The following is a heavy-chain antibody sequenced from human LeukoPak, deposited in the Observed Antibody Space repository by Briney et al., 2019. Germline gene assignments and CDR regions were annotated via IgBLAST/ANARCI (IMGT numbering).Heavy chain of an antibody. Sequence: SETLSLTCTVSGGSISSYYWSWIRQPPGKGLEWIGYIYYSGSTNYNPSLKSRVTISVDTSKNQFSLKLSSVTAADTAVYYCAGSGYYDSSGYYSYYYYGVDVWGQGTTVTVSS. J-gene: IGHJ6*02. V-gene: IGHV4-59*01. CDR1: GGSISSYY. CDR3: AGSGYYDSSGYYSYYYYGVDV. D-gene: IGHD3-22*01. CDR2: IYYSGST.